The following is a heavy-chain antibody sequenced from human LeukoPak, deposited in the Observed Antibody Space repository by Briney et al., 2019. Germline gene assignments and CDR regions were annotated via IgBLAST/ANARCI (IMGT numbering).Heavy chain of an antibody. CDR2: FSGSGGST. J-gene: IGHJ4*02. CDR3: AKSGLNRFDY. CDR1: GLTFSNAW. D-gene: IGHD2-15*01. V-gene: IGHV3-23*01. Sequence: PGGSLRLSCAASGLTFSNAWMSWVRQAPGKGLEWVSTFSGSGGSTHYADSVKGRFTISRDNSKNTLYLQMNSLRAEDTAVYYCAKSGLNRFDYWGQGTLVTVSS.